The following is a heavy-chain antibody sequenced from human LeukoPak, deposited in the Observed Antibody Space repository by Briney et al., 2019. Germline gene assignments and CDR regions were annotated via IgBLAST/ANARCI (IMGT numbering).Heavy chain of an antibody. CDR1: GFTFDDYA. CDR3: AKGTSGFLEWFPFDY. V-gene: IGHV3-9*01. Sequence: GGSLRLSCAASGFTFDDYAMHWVRQAPGKGLEWVSGISWNSGSIGYADSVKGRFTISRDNSKNTLYLQMNSLRAEDTAVYYCAKGTSGFLEWFPFDYWGQGTLVTVSS. CDR2: ISWNSGSI. D-gene: IGHD3-3*01. J-gene: IGHJ4*02.